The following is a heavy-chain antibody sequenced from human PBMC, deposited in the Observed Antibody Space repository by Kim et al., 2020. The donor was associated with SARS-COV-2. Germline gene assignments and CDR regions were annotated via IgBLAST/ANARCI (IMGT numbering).Heavy chain of an antibody. CDR2: I. Sequence: IFYPDSVKCRFTIARDNAKNSLYLEMNSLPADDTAVYYCARDGAGSGMDVWGQGTTVTVSS. CDR3: ARDGAGSGMDV. V-gene: IGHV3-11*04. J-gene: IGHJ6*02.